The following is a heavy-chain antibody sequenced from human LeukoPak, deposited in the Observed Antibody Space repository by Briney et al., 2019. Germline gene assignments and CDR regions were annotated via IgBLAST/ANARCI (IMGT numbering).Heavy chain of an antibody. Sequence: SETLSLTCTVSGGSISSYYWSWIRQPPGKGLEWIGYIYYSGGTNYNPSLKSRVTISVDTSKNQFSLKLSSVTAADTAVYYCARTGEDWGYYYYYMDVWGKGTTVTVSS. D-gene: IGHD7-27*01. CDR1: GGSISSYY. V-gene: IGHV4-59*01. CDR3: ARTGEDWGYYYYYMDV. CDR2: IYYSGGT. J-gene: IGHJ6*03.